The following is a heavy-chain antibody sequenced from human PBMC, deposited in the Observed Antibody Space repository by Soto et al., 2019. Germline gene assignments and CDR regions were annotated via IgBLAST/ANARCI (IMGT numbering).Heavy chain of an antibody. CDR2: IKTKPDDGTI. CDR3: TTSNLGVDF. J-gene: IGHJ1*01. V-gene: IGHV3-15*01. CDR1: FNVVG. D-gene: IGHD1-1*01. Sequence: FNVVGIAGLRQAPGKGLEWVGRIKTKPDDGTIDYAAPVRGRFTISRDDSKNTLYLQMTSLTPDDSGVYQCTTSNLGVDFWGPGTLV.